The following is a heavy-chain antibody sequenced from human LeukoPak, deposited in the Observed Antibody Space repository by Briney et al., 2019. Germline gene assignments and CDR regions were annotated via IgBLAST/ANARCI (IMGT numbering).Heavy chain of an antibody. J-gene: IGHJ4*02. CDR2: ISWDGGST. CDR3: AKDRYSSSYFDY. V-gene: IGHV3-43*01. CDR1: GFTLDDYT. Sequence: SGGSLRLSCAASGFTLDDYTMHWVRQAPGKGLEWVSLISWDGGSTYYADSVKGRFTISRDNSKNSLYLQMNSLRTEDTALYYCAKDRYSSSYFDYWGQGTLVTVSS. D-gene: IGHD6-13*01.